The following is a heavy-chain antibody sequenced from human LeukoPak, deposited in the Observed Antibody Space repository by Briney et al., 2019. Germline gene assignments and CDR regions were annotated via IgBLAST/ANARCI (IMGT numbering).Heavy chain of an antibody. V-gene: IGHV1-69*06. D-gene: IGHD3-3*01. CDR3: ATLRGHSGASY. CDR2: IIPIFGTA. CDR1: GGTFSSYA. Sequence: GASVKVSCKASGGTFSSYAISWVRQAPGQGLEWMGRIIPIFGTANYAQKFQGRVTMTEDTSTDTAYMELSSLRPEDTAVYYCATLRGHSGASYWGQGTLVTVSS. J-gene: IGHJ4*02.